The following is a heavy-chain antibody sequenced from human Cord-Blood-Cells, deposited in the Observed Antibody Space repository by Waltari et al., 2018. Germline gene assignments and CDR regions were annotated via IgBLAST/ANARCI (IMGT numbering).Heavy chain of an antibody. CDR2: IGTAGDT. Sequence: EVQLVESGGGLVQPGGSLRLSCAASGCTLSSYDMHWVRQATGKGLEWVSAIGTAGDTYYPGSVKGRFTISRENAKNSLYLQMNSLRAGDTAVYYCARRLLYSSGLDYWGQGTLVTVSS. CDR1: GCTLSSYD. J-gene: IGHJ4*02. V-gene: IGHV3-13*01. D-gene: IGHD6-19*01. CDR3: ARRLLYSSGLDY.